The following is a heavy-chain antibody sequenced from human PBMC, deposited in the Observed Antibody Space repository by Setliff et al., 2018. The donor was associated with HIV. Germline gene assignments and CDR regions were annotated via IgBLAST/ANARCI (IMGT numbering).Heavy chain of an antibody. Sequence: ASVKVSCKASGYTFTSYDINWVRQATGQGLEWMGWMNPNSGNTGYAQKFQGRVTMTRSTSISTVYMELRSLRSDDTAVYYCATGRGEYSSGWYRNAFDIWGQVTMVTV. J-gene: IGHJ3*02. CDR1: GYTFTSYD. D-gene: IGHD6-19*01. CDR2: MNPNSGNT. V-gene: IGHV1-8*02. CDR3: ATGRGEYSSGWYRNAFDI.